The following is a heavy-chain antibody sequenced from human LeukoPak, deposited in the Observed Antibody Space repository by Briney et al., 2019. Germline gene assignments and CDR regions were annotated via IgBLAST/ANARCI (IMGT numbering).Heavy chain of an antibody. D-gene: IGHD4-23*01. Sequence: PGGSLRLSCAASGFTFSSYAMSGVRQAAGKGLEWVSAINGSGCSTYFAYCVKGRFTISRHNSKNTLSLQMNSLRAEDTAVYYCAKEKDGGNDYWGQGTLVTVSS. V-gene: IGHV3-23*01. CDR3: AKEKDGGNDY. CDR1: GFTFSSYA. J-gene: IGHJ4*02. CDR2: INGSGCST.